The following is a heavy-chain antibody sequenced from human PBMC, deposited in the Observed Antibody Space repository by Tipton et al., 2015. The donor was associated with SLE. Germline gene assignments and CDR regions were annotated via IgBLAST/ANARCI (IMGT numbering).Heavy chain of an antibody. CDR3: ARDTYYYGSGNYYTDVFDI. CDR2: MYYTGST. J-gene: IGHJ3*02. CDR1: GGSISSNF. V-gene: IGHV4-59*01. D-gene: IGHD3-10*01. Sequence: TLSLTCTVSGGSISSNFWSWIRQPPGKGLEWVGHMYYTGSTNYNPSLNCRVTISVDTSKNQFSLKLSSVTAADTAVYYCARDTYYYGSGNYYTDVFDIWGQGAMVTVSS.